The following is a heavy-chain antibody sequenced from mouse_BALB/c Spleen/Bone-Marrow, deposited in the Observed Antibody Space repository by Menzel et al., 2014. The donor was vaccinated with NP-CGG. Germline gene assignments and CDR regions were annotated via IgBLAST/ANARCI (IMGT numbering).Heavy chain of an antibody. V-gene: IGHV1-4*02. CDR1: GYTFTSYT. D-gene: IGHD2-2*01. CDR2: INPSSGYT. J-gene: IGHJ2*01. Sequence: QVHLQQPAAELARPGASVKMSCKASGYTFTSYTMHWVKQRPGQGLEWIGYINPSSGYTEYNQKFKDKTTLTADKSSSTAYMQLSSLTSEDSAVYYCARGHGYYFGYWGQGTTLTVSS. CDR3: ARGHGYYFGY.